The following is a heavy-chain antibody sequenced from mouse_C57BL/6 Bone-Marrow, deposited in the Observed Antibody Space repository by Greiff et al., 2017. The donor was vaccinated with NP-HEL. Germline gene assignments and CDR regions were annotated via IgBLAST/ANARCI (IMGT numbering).Heavy chain of an antibody. CDR3: TGGGSSSFDY. Sequence: EVKLEESGGGLVQPGGSMKLSCVASGFTFSNYWMNWVRQSPGKGLEWVAQIRLKSDNYATHYAESVKGRFTISRDASKSSVYLKMNNLEAEDTGIYYCTGGGSSSFDYWGQGTTLTVSS. J-gene: IGHJ2*01. CDR1: GFTFSNYW. CDR2: IRLKSDNYAT. D-gene: IGHD1-1*01. V-gene: IGHV6-3*01.